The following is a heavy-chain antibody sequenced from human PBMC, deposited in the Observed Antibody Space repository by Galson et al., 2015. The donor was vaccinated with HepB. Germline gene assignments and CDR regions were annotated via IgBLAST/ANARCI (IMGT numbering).Heavy chain of an antibody. D-gene: IGHD3-10*01. J-gene: IGHJ6*02. CDR1: GFTFSSYW. Sequence: SLRLSCAASGFTFSSYWMSWVRQAPGKGLEWVANIKQDGSEKYYVDSVKGRFTISRDNAKNSLYLQMNGLRAEDTAVYYCARGMLGGLWFGEYYGMDVWGQGTTVTVSS. CDR2: IKQDGSEK. V-gene: IGHV3-7*01. CDR3: ARGMLGGLWFGEYYGMDV.